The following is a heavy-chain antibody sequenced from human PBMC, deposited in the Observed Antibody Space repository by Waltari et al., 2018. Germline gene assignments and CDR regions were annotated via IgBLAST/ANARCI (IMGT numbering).Heavy chain of an antibody. CDR2: IIPICGTA. V-gene: IGHV1-69*01. Sequence: QVQLVQSGAEVKKPGSSVKVSCKASGGTFSSYAISWVRQAPGQGLEWMGGIIPICGTANYAQNLQGRVTITADESTSTADMELSSLRSEDTAVYYCARGHRIRFLLRAAYYGMDVWGQGTTVTVSS. J-gene: IGHJ6*02. D-gene: IGHD3-3*01. CDR1: GGTFSSYA. CDR3: ARGHRIRFLLRAAYYGMDV.